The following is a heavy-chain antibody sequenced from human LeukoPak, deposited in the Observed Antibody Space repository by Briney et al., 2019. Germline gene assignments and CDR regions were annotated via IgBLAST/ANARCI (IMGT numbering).Heavy chain of an antibody. CDR3: ARADYGGNLFFDY. CDR2: IYGDGSFT. CDR1: GFTFSNFW. V-gene: IGHV3-74*01. Sequence: PGGSLRLSCAASGFTFSNFWMHWVRQAPGKGLVWVALIYGDGSFTRYADSVKGRFTISRDNAKNSMLLQMNSLRAEDTAVYYCARADYGGNLFFDYWGQGALVTVSS. J-gene: IGHJ4*02. D-gene: IGHD4-23*01.